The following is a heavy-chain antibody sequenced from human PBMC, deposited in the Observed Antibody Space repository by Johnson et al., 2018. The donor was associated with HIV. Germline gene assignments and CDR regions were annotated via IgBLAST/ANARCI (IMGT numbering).Heavy chain of an antibody. CDR3: SRDQGDIVVVVAAELWAFDI. Sequence: VQLVESGGGVVRPGGSLRLSCAASGFTFDDYGMSWVRQAPGKGLEWVSGINWNGGSTGYADSVRGRFTISRDTAKNSLYLQMNSLRAEDTAVYYCSRDQGDIVVVVAAELWAFDIWGQGTMVTVSS. D-gene: IGHD2-15*01. V-gene: IGHV3-20*04. CDR2: INWNGGST. J-gene: IGHJ3*02. CDR1: GFTFDDYG.